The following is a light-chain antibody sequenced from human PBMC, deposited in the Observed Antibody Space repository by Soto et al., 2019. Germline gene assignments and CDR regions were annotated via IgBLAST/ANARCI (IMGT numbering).Light chain of an antibody. V-gene: IGKV3-11*01. J-gene: IGKJ4*01. CDR3: QQGDSWPLT. CDR2: DAS. Sequence: EIVLTQSPATLSLSPGERATLSCRASQTISSYLAWYQQKPGQAPRLLIYDASNRATGIPARFSGSGSGTDFTLTISSLEPEDFAVYYCQQGDSWPLTFGGGTKV. CDR1: QTISSY.